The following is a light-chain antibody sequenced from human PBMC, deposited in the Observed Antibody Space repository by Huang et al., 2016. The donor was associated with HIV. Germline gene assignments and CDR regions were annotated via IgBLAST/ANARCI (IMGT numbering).Light chain of an antibody. V-gene: IGKV3-15*01. J-gene: IGKJ1*01. Sequence: EILMTQSPDTRSASPGEKVTLSCRASQEIADEVAWFQQKPGQPPSLLIYGPSTRAAGVPSRFTGGGSGAGYTLSINGLQSEDCAVYYCQQYYSWPRTFGQGTRVEVK. CDR3: QQYYSWPRT. CDR1: QEIADE. CDR2: GPS.